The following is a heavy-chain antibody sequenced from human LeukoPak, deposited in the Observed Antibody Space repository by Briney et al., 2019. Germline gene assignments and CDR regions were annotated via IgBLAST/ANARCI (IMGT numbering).Heavy chain of an antibody. CDR1: EFTFSSYW. D-gene: IGHD5-18*01. CDR2: VSGDGTTT. J-gene: IGHJ4*01. CDR3: ARDLHSYGYVGFDY. V-gene: IGHV3-74*01. Sequence: GGSLRLSCAASEFTFSSYWMHWVRQAPGKGLVWVSRVSGDGTTTTYADSVKGRFTISRDNAKNTLYLQMNSLRSEDTAVYYCARDLHSYGYVGFDYWGHGTLVTVSS.